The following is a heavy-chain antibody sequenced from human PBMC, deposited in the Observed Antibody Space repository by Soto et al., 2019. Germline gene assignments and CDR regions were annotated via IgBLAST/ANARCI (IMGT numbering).Heavy chain of an antibody. CDR1: GGTFSSSA. Sequence: QVQLVQSGAEVKKPGSSVKVSCKASGGTFSSSAISWVRQAPGQGLEWMGGIIPIFGTANYAQKFQGGVTITADESTSTAYMELSSLRAEDTAVYYCASAVGGSGHYYYYYGMDVWGQGTTVTVSS. J-gene: IGHJ6*02. CDR2: IIPIFGTA. D-gene: IGHD2-15*01. CDR3: ASAVGGSGHYYYYYGMDV. V-gene: IGHV1-69*01.